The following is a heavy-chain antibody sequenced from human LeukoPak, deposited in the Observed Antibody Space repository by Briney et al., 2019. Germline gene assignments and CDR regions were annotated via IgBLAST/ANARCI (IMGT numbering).Heavy chain of an antibody. CDR1: GFTYSIHW. J-gene: IGHJ4*02. CDR2: IKQDGSEK. CDR3: AREGSSCYHPLYYFDY. V-gene: IGHV3-7*01. Sequence: GGSVRLFCAACGFTYSIHWMLWVRQARGKGLEEVANIKQDGSEKYYVDSVKGRFTISRDNAKNSLYLQMNSLRAKDTAVYYCAREGSSCYHPLYYFDYWGQGTLVTVSS. D-gene: IGHD3-22*01.